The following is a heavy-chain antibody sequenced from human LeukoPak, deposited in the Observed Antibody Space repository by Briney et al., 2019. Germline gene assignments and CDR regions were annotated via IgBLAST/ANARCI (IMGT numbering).Heavy chain of an antibody. J-gene: IGHJ5*02. CDR2: IYHSGST. CDR1: GGSISSYNW. D-gene: IGHD3-16*02. CDR3: ARRNDYVWGSYRLNAKNNWFDP. V-gene: IGHV4-4*02. Sequence: PSETLSLTCVVSGGSISSYNWWSWVRQPPGKGLEWIGEIYHSGSTNYNPSLKSRVTISVDTSKNQFSLKLSSVTAADTAVYYCARRNDYVWGSYRLNAKNNWFDPWGQGTLVTVSS.